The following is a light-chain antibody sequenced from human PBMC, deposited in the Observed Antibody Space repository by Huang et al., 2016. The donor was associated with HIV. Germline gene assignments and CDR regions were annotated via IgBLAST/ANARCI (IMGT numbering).Light chain of an antibody. CDR2: GAS. CDR3: QQYNNWPRT. J-gene: IGKJ2*01. V-gene: IGKV3-15*01. CDR1: QYVSSN. Sequence: ERVMTQSPDTLSVSPGERATLDCRASQYVSSNLAWYQQKPGQAPRLLVYGASTRVIDIPARFSGSGSGTEFTLTISSLQSEDSADYYCQQYNNWPRTFGQGTKLEIK.